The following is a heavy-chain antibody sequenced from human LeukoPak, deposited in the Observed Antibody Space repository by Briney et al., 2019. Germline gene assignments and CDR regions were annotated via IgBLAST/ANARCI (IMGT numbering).Heavy chain of an antibody. J-gene: IGHJ4*02. CDR1: GFTFSSYE. Sequence: GGSLRLSCAASGFTFSSYEMNWVRQAPGKGLEWVSYTISRDNAKNSLYLQMNSLRAEDTAVYYCIRSRSGSYGYFDYWGQGTLVTVSS. D-gene: IGHD3-10*01. V-gene: IGHV3-48*03. CDR3: IRSRSGSYGYFDY.